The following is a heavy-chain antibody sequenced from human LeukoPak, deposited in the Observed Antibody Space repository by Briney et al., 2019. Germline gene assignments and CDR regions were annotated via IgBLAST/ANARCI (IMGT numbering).Heavy chain of an antibody. V-gene: IGHV3-7*01. Sequence: GGSLRLSCAASGFTFSNHWMTWVRQAPGKGMEWVANINQKGSEIYYVDSVRGRFTISRDNAKNSLYLQMNRLGAEDTAVYYCARRYMATSAEDFDYWGQGTLVTVSS. D-gene: IGHD3-16*02. J-gene: IGHJ4*02. CDR1: GFTFSNHW. CDR3: ARRYMATSAEDFDY. CDR2: INQKGSEI.